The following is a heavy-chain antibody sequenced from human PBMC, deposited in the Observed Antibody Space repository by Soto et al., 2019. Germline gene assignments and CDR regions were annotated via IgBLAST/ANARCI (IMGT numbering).Heavy chain of an antibody. V-gene: IGHV3-30*18. Sequence: QVQLVESGGGVVQPGRSLRLSCAASGFTFSSYGMHWVRQAPGKGLEWVAVISYDGSNKYYADSVKGRFTISRDNSKNTLYLQMDSLRAEDTAVYYCAKGPVEAAAGTSWFAPWGQGTLVTVSS. D-gene: IGHD6-13*01. CDR2: ISYDGSNK. CDR1: GFTFSSYG. J-gene: IGHJ5*02. CDR3: AKGPVEAAAGTSWFAP.